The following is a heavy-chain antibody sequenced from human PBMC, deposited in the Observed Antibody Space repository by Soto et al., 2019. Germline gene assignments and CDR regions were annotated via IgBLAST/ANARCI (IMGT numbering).Heavy chain of an antibody. CDR1: GFTFGSYA. J-gene: IGHJ4*02. Sequence: GSLRLSCAASGFTFGSYAMSWVRQAPGKGLEWVSSISGSGGSTYYADSVKGRFTISRDNSKNTLYLQMNSLRAGDTAVYYCAKDSSSYDFWSGFWYWGQGTLVTVSS. CDR3: AKDSSSYDFWSGFWY. CDR2: ISGSGGST. D-gene: IGHD3-3*01. V-gene: IGHV3-23*01.